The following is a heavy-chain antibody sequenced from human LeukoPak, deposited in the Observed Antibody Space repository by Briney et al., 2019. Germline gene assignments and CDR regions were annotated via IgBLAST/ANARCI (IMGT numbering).Heavy chain of an antibody. V-gene: IGHV3-23*01. Sequence: GGSLRLSCAASGFTFSSYAMSWVRQAPGKGLEWVSAISGSGGSTYYADSVKGRFTISRDNSKNTLYLQMNSLRAEDTAVYYCAKDSRGGLYDFWSGYPTAWGQRTLVTVSS. D-gene: IGHD3-3*01. CDR2: ISGSGGST. CDR3: AKDSRGGLYDFWSGYPTA. J-gene: IGHJ5*02. CDR1: GFTFSSYA.